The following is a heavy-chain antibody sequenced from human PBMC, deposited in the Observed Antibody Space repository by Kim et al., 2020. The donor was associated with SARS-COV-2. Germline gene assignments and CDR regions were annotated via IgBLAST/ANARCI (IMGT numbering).Heavy chain of an antibody. V-gene: IGHV4-59*08. CDR1: GGSISSYY. Sequence: SETLSLTCTVSGGSISSYYWSWIRQPPGKGLEWIGYIYYSGSTNYNPSLKSRVTISVDTSKNQFSLKLSSVTAADTAVYYCARLGIAAASDYWGQGTLVTVSS. CDR3: ARLGIAAASDY. CDR2: IYYSGST. J-gene: IGHJ4*02. D-gene: IGHD6-13*01.